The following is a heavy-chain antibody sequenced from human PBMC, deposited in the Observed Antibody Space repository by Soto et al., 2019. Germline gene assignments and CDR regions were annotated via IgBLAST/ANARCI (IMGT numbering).Heavy chain of an antibody. V-gene: IGHV1-18*01. D-gene: IGHD3-10*01. CDR1: GYTFTSYG. J-gene: IGHJ5*02. Sequence: QVQLVQSGAEVKKPGASVKVSCKASGYTFTSYGISWVRQAPGQGLEWMGWISAYNGNTNYAQKLQGRVTMTTDTSTSTAYMELRSLRSDDRAVYYCARDALSMVRGEGWFDPWGQGTLVTVSS. CDR2: ISAYNGNT. CDR3: ARDALSMVRGEGWFDP.